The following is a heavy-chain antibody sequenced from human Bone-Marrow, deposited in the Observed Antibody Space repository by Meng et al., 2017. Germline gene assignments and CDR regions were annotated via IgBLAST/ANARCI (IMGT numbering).Heavy chain of an antibody. V-gene: IGHV3-23*01. CDR2: ISGSGGST. CDR1: GFTFSSYA. Sequence: GESLKISCAASGFTFSSYAMSWVRQAPGKGLEWVSAISGSGGSTYHADSVKGRFTISRDSSKNTLYLQMSSLRAEDTAVYYCARRYCSSGSCYSGAFDIWGQGTMVTVSS. CDR3: ARRYCSSGSCYSGAFDI. J-gene: IGHJ3*02. D-gene: IGHD2-15*01.